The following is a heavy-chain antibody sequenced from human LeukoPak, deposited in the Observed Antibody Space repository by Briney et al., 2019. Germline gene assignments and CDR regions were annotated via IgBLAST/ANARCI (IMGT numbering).Heavy chain of an antibody. CDR3: AKGAAAGLVDWFDP. D-gene: IGHD6-13*01. CDR1: GFTFSSYA. V-gene: IGHV3-23*01. J-gene: IGHJ5*02. CDR2: VTGSAGGT. Sequence: QTGGSLRLSCAASGFTFSSYAMMWVRQAPGKGLEWVSTVTGSAGGTYYADSVKGRFTISRDNSKNTLYLKMNSLRAEDTAVYYCAKGAAAGLVDWFDPWGQGTLVAVSS.